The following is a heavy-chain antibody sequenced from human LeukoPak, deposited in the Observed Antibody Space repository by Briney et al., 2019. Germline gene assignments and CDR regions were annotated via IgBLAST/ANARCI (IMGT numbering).Heavy chain of an antibody. V-gene: IGHV4-59*12. Sequence: PSETLSLTCTVSGASINSYFWSWVRQPPGKGLEWVGTIFDSGKTNYNPSLKSRVTISVDTSKNQFPLKLSSVTAADTAVYYCAKVAGATSNPWGQGTLVTVSS. J-gene: IGHJ5*02. CDR2: IFDSGKT. CDR3: AKVAGATSNP. CDR1: GASINSYF. D-gene: IGHD1-26*01.